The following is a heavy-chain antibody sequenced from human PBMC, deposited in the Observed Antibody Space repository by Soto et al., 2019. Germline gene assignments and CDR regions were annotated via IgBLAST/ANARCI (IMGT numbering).Heavy chain of an antibody. V-gene: IGHV4-39*01. CDR2: IYYSGST. D-gene: IGHD6-6*01. CDR1: GGSISSSSYY. CDR3: ARQYSSSSGGLLDY. J-gene: IGHJ4*02. Sequence: SETLSLTCTVSGGSISSSSYYWGWIRQPPGKGLEWIGSIYYSGSTYYNPSLKSRVTISVDTSKNQFSLKLSSVTAADTAVYYCARQYSSSSGGLLDYWGQGTLVTVSS.